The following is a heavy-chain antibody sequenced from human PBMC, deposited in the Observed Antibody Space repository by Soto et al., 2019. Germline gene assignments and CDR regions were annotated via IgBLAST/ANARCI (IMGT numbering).Heavy chain of an antibody. Sequence: QVQLVQSGAEVKKPGSSVKVSCKASGGTFSSYTISWVRQAPGQGLEWMGRIIPILGIASYAQKFQGRVTITADRSTSTAYMELSSLRSEDTAMYYCAMEYCSSTSCYRDYWGQGTLVTVSS. J-gene: IGHJ4*02. CDR2: IIPILGIA. CDR3: AMEYCSSTSCYRDY. CDR1: GGTFSSYT. V-gene: IGHV1-69*02. D-gene: IGHD2-2*02.